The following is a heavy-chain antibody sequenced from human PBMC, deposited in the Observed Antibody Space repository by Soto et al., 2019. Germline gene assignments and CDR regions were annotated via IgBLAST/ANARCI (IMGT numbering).Heavy chain of an antibody. D-gene: IGHD6-6*01. Sequence: QVQLVESGGGVVQPGRSLRLSCAASGFTFSSYGMHWVRQAPGKGLEWVAVIWYDGSNKYYADSVKGRFTISRDNSKNKLYLQMNSLRAEDTAVYYCAREGYISSSRDYYYYYMDVWGKGTTVTGSS. CDR1: GFTFSSYG. CDR3: AREGYISSSRDYYYYYMDV. J-gene: IGHJ6*03. V-gene: IGHV3-33*01. CDR2: IWYDGSNK.